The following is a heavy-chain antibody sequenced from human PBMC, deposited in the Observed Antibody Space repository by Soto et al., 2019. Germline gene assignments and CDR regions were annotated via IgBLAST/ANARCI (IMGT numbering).Heavy chain of an antibody. Sequence: EVQLLESGGGLVQPGGSLRLSCAASGFTFSSYAMSWVRQAPGKGLEWVSAISGSGGSTYYADSVKGRFTISRDNSTNTLYLQMNSLRAEDTAVYYCAKKGGSSGYFDYWGQGPLVTVSS. D-gene: IGHD1-26*01. CDR3: AKKGGSSGYFDY. V-gene: IGHV3-23*01. J-gene: IGHJ4*02. CDR1: GFTFSSYA. CDR2: ISGSGGST.